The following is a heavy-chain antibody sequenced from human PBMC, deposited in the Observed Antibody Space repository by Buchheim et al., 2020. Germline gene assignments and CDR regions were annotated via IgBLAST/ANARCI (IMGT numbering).Heavy chain of an antibody. Sequence: QVQLVESGGGVVQPGRSLRLSCAASGFTFSSYAMHWVRQAPGKGLEWVAVISYDGSNKYYADSVKGRFTISRDNSKNTLYLQMNSLRAEDTAVYYCARGVRLRTSESAPERWVTWFDPWGQGTL. J-gene: IGHJ5*02. CDR1: GFTFSSYA. CDR3: ARGVRLRTSESAPERWVTWFDP. V-gene: IGHV3-30-3*01. D-gene: IGHD3-10*01. CDR2: ISYDGSNK.